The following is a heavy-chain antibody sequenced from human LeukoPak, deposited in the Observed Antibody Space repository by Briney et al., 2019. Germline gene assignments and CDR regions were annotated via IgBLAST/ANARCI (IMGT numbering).Heavy chain of an antibody. J-gene: IGHJ4*02. Sequence: GASVKVSCKASGYTFTGYYMHWVRQAPGQGLEWMGWINPNSGGTNYAQKFQGRVTMTRDTSISTAYMELSRLRSDDTAVYSCAREAPVGAPFDYWGQGTLVTVSS. CDR2: INPNSGGT. CDR1: GYTFTGYY. D-gene: IGHD1-26*01. CDR3: AREAPVGAPFDY. V-gene: IGHV1-2*02.